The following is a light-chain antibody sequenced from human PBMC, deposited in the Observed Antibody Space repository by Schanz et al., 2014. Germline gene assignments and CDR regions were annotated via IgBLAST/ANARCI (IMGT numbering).Light chain of an antibody. CDR1: QTVSSSY. J-gene: IGKJ1*01. V-gene: IGKV3D-20*02. CDR2: GAS. Sequence: EIVLTQSPATLSLSPGERATLSCRASQTVSSSYLAWYQQRPGQAPRLLIYGASSRATGIPDRFSGSGSGTDFTLTISRLEPEDFAVYYCQQRRNWWTFGQGTKVEIK. CDR3: QQRRNWWT.